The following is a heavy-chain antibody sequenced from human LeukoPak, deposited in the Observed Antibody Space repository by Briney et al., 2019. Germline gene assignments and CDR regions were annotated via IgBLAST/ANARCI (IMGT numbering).Heavy chain of an antibody. CDR3: VKGREPTYSSSWTD. CDR2: ISSNGGST. D-gene: IGHD6-13*01. Sequence: RGSLRLSCSASGFTFSSYAMHWVRQAPGKGLEYVSAISSNGGSTYYADSVKGRFTISRDNSKNTLYLQMSSLRAEDTAVYCCVKGREPTYSSSWTDWGQGNLVTVSS. J-gene: IGHJ4*02. CDR1: GFTFSSYA. V-gene: IGHV3-64D*06.